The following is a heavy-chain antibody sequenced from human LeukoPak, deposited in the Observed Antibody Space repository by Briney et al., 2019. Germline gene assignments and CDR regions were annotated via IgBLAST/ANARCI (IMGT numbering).Heavy chain of an antibody. Sequence: ASVKVSCKASGYSLTGFYMHWVRQAPGQGLEWMGWINPKSGGTNYAQKFQGRVTMARDTSISTAYMELSRLTSADTAVYYCAPTRREDSYGYFDYWGQGTLVTVSS. D-gene: IGHD5-18*01. J-gene: IGHJ4*02. CDR2: INPKSGGT. CDR1: GYSLTGFY. V-gene: IGHV1-2*02. CDR3: APTRREDSYGYFDY.